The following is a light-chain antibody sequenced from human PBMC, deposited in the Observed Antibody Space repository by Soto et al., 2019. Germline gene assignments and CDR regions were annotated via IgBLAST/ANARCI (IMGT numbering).Light chain of an antibody. V-gene: IGKV3-20*01. CDR2: GAS. Sequence: EIVLTQSPGTLSLSPGERATLSCRASQNVDSNYLAWYQQKPGQAPRIIIFGASGRATGIPDRFGGSGSGTDFTLTISRLEPEDFAVYYCQQYGSLSWTFGQGTKVEIK. J-gene: IGKJ1*01. CDR3: QQYGSLSWT. CDR1: QNVDSNY.